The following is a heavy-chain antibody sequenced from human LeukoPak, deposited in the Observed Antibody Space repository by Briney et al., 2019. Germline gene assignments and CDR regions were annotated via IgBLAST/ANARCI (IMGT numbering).Heavy chain of an antibody. CDR1: GFTFSSYD. J-gene: IGHJ3*01. V-gene: IGHV3-30*03. Sequence: GGSLRLSCAASGFTFSSYDMVWVRQAPGKGLEWVAVISYDGSNKYYADSVKGRFTISRDNSKNTLYLQMNSLRAEDTAVYYCASASYDSSGYPWGQGTMVTVSS. D-gene: IGHD3-22*01. CDR3: ASASYDSSGYP. CDR2: ISYDGSNK.